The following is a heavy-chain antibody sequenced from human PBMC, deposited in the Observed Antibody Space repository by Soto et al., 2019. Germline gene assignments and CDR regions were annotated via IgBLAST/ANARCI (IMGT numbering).Heavy chain of an antibody. V-gene: IGHV1-46*01. CDR1: GYTFTSYY. CDR2: INPSGGST. Sequence: ASVKVSCKASGYTFTSYYMHWVRQAPGQGLEWMGIINPSGGSTSYAQKFQGRVTMTRDTSKNTLYLQMNSLRVDDTAVYYCARGPRGLYHHDYWGQGALVTVSS. J-gene: IGHJ4*02. D-gene: IGHD2-2*01. CDR3: ARGPRGLYHHDY.